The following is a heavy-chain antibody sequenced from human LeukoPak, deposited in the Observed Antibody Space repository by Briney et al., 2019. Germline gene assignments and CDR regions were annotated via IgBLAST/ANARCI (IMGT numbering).Heavy chain of an antibody. CDR2: IKQDGSEK. CDR1: GFTFSSYW. V-gene: IGHV3-7*01. Sequence: GGSLRLSCAASGFTFSSYWMSWVRQAPGKGLEWVANIKQDGSEKYYVDSVKGRFTISRDNAKNSLYLQMNSLRAEDTAVYYCARDPETLVGATLFDYWGQGTLVTVSS. D-gene: IGHD1-26*01. CDR3: ARDPETLVGATLFDY. J-gene: IGHJ4*02.